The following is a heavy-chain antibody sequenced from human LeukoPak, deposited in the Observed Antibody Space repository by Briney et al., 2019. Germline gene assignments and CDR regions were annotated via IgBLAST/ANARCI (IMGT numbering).Heavy chain of an antibody. CDR2: ISGSGGST. CDR1: GFTFSSYA. Sequence: PGGSLRLSCAASGFTFSSYAMSWVRQAPGKGLEWGSAISGSGGSTYYADSVKGRFTISRDNSKNTLDLQMNSLRADDTAVYYCAKDLVAVAGGSQIDYWGQGTLVTVSS. CDR3: AKDLVAVAGGSQIDY. J-gene: IGHJ4*02. D-gene: IGHD6-19*01. V-gene: IGHV3-23*01.